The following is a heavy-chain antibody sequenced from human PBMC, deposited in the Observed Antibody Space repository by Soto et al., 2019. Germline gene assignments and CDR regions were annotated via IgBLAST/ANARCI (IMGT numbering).Heavy chain of an antibody. CDR1: GFTFDDYA. CDR2: ISWNSGSI. V-gene: IGHV3-9*01. J-gene: IGHJ4*02. Sequence: GGSLRLSCAASGFTFDDYAMHWVRQAPGKGLEWVSGISWNSGSIGYADSVKGRFTISRDNAKNSLYLQMNSLRAEDTALYYCAKDPTPQIAVAGTHFDDWGQGTLVTVSS. CDR3: AKDPTPQIAVAGTHFDD. D-gene: IGHD6-19*01.